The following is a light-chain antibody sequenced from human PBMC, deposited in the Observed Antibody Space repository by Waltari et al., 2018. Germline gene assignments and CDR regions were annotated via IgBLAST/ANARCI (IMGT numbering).Light chain of an antibody. V-gene: IGKV1-5*03. J-gene: IGKJ2*01. CDR3: QHYNNYRYT. Sequence: DIQMTQSPSTLAAAVGDRVTITCRASQSISSWLAWYQQKPGKAPKLLLSEAYTLKSGVPSRFRGSGYGKEFILTITSLQRDDFATYLCQHYNNYRYTFGQGTKLEI. CDR2: EAY. CDR1: QSISSW.